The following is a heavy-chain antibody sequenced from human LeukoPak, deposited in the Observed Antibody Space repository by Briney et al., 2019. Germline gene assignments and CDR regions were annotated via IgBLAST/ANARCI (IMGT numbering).Heavy chain of an antibody. CDR3: ARGSYYYYYDSSGYEGTGFDH. Sequence: SETLSLTCTASGGSISSSSYYWGWIRQPPGKGLEWIGSIYYSGSTYYNPSLKSRVTMSVDKSKNQFSLKLSSVTAADTAVYYCARGSYYYYYDSSGYEGTGFDHWGQGTLVTVSS. V-gene: IGHV4-39*07. CDR1: GGSISSSSYY. CDR2: IYYSGST. J-gene: IGHJ4*02. D-gene: IGHD3-22*01.